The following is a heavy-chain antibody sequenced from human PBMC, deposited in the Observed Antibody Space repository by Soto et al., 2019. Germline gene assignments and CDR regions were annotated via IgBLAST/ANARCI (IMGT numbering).Heavy chain of an antibody. Sequence: QVQLQQWGAGLLKPSETLSLTCAVYGGSFSGYYWNWIRQPPGKGLEWIGEINYSGSTNYNPSLKSRVTISVDTSKNQFSLKLSSVTAADTAVYYCARVSGIYYYGMDVWGQGTTVTVSS. CDR3: ARVSGIYYYGMDV. V-gene: IGHV4-34*01. D-gene: IGHD3-10*01. J-gene: IGHJ6*02. CDR1: GGSFSGYY. CDR2: INYSGST.